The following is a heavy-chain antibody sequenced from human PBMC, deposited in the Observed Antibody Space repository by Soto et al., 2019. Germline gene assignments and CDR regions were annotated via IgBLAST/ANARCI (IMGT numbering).Heavy chain of an antibody. D-gene: IGHD3-9*01. V-gene: IGHV4-59*01. CDR1: GGSISSYY. Sequence: SETLSLTCTVSGGSISSYYWSWIRQPPGKGLEWIGYIYYSGSTNYNPSLKSRVTISVDTSKNQFSLKLSSVTAADTAVYYCARGVYYDILTGSYGMDVWGQGTTVTVSS. CDR3: ARGVYYDILTGSYGMDV. J-gene: IGHJ6*02. CDR2: IYYSGST.